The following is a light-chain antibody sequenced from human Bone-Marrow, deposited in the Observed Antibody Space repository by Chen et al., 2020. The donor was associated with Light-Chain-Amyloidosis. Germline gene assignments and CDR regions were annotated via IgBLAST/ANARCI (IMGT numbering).Light chain of an antibody. Sequence: YVLTQPSSVSVAPGQTATIACGGNNIGSTSVHWYQQTPGQAPLLVVYVDSDRPSGIPERLSGSNSGNTATLTISRVEAGDEADYYCQVWDRSSDRPVFGGGTKLTVL. CDR1: NIGSTS. CDR2: VDS. CDR3: QVWDRSSDRPV. J-gene: IGLJ3*02. V-gene: IGLV3-21*02.